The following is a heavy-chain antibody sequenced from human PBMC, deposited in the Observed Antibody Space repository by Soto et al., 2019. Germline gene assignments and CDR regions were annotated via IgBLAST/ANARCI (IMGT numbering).Heavy chain of an antibody. D-gene: IGHD1-26*01. CDR1: GFTFTSSA. CDR2: IVVGSGNT. CDR3: AADHRRIVGATLDY. Sequence: SVKVSCKASGFTFTSSAVQWVRQARGQRLEWIGWIVVGSGNTNYAQKFQGRVTITRDMSTSTAYMELSSLRSEDTAVYYCAADHRRIVGATLDYWGQGTLVTVSS. V-gene: IGHV1-58*01. J-gene: IGHJ4*02.